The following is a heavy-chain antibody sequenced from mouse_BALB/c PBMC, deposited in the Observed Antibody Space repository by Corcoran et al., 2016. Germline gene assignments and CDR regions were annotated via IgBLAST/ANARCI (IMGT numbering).Heavy chain of an antibody. J-gene: IGHJ4*01. CDR1: GFSLSTSGMG. D-gene: IGHD2-4*01. Sequence: QVTLKESGPGILQPSQTLSLTCSFSGFSLSTSGMGVSWIRKPSGKGLEWLANIYWDDDKRYNPSLKSRLTITKDTSSNQVFLKITSVDTADTATYYCARSDYDYAMDYWGQGTSVTVSS. V-gene: IGHV8-12*01. CDR3: ARSDYDYAMDY. CDR2: IYWDDDK.